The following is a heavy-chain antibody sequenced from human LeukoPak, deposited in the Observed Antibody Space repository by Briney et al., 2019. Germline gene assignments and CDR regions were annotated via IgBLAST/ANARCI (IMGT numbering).Heavy chain of an antibody. Sequence: GASLRLSWAASGFTFSSYAMSWVRQAPGKVLEWVSAISGSGGSTYYADSVKGRFTISRDNSKNTLYLQMNSLRAEDTAVYYCAKSLNWNLNAFDIWGQGTMVTVSS. CDR3: AKSLNWNLNAFDI. J-gene: IGHJ3*02. V-gene: IGHV3-23*01. CDR1: GFTFSSYA. CDR2: ISGSGGST. D-gene: IGHD1-1*01.